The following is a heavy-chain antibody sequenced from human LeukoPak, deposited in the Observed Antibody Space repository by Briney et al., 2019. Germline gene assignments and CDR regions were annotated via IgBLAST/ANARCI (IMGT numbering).Heavy chain of an antibody. CDR1: GFTFSSYA. CDR2: IKQDGSET. J-gene: IGHJ4*02. D-gene: IGHD1-1*01. V-gene: IGHV3-7*01. CDR3: ARDRSTNNWSHHPDY. Sequence: GGSLRLSCAASGFTFSSYAMSWVRQAPGKGLEWVANIKQDGSETYYVDSVKGRFTISRDNAKNSLYLQMNSLRAEDTAVYYCARDRSTNNWSHHPDYWGQGTLVTVSS.